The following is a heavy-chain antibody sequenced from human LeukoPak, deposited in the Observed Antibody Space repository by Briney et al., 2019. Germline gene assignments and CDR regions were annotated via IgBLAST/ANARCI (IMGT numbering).Heavy chain of an antibody. D-gene: IGHD2-2*01. J-gene: IGHJ4*02. V-gene: IGHV3-15*01. CDR3: TTERYYALAY. Sequence: GGSLRLSCAASGFTFINAWMSWVRQAPGKGLEWVGRIKSRADGGTTDYAAPVKDRFIISRDDSKNTLYLQMNSLKTEDTALYYCTTERYYALAYWGQGTLVTVSS. CDR1: GFTFINAW. CDR2: IKSRADGGTT.